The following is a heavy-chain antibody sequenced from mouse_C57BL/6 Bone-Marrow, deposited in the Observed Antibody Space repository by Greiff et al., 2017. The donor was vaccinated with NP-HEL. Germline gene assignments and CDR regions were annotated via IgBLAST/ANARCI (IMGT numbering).Heavy chain of an antibody. Sequence: EVQLVESGGGLVKPGGSLKLSCAASGFTFSSYAMSWVRQTPEKRLEWVATISDGGSYTYYPDNVKGRFTISRDNAKTNLYLQMSHLKSEDTSMYYCARPFYGYDWFAYWGQGTLVTVSA. CDR2: ISDGGSYT. CDR3: ARPFYGYDWFAY. D-gene: IGHD2-9*01. CDR1: GFTFSSYA. J-gene: IGHJ3*01. V-gene: IGHV5-4*01.